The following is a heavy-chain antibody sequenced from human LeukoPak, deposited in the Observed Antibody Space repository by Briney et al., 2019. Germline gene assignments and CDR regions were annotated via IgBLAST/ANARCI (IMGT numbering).Heavy chain of an antibody. CDR1: GYTLTELS. CDR2: FDPEDGET. CDR3: ATSPPASDWFDP. V-gene: IGHV1-24*01. Sequence: ASVKVSCKVSGYTLTELSVHWVRQAPGKGLEWMGGFDPEDGETIYAQKFRGRVTMTEDTSTDTAHMELSSLRSEDTAVCYCATSPPASDWFDPWGQGTLVTVSS. D-gene: IGHD2-2*01. J-gene: IGHJ5*02.